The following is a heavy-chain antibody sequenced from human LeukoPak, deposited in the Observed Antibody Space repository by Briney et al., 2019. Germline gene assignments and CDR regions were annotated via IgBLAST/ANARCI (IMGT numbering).Heavy chain of an antibody. CDR3: ARVRKGFLEWLFDAFDI. CDR1: GFTFSSYA. J-gene: IGHJ3*02. D-gene: IGHD3-3*01. CDR2: ISGSGGST. V-gene: IGHV3-23*01. Sequence: PGGSLRLSCAASGFTFSSYAMSWVRQAPGKGLEWVSAISGSGGSTYYADSVKGRFTISRDNSKNTLYLQMNSLRAEDTAVYYCARVRKGFLEWLFDAFDIWGQGTMVTVSS.